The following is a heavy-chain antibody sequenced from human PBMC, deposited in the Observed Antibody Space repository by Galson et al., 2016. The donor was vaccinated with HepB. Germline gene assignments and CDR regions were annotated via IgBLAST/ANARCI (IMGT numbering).Heavy chain of an antibody. J-gene: IGHJ4*02. Sequence: SLRLSCAASGFPVSDNYMTWVRQAPGKGLECVAVIYLAGSTFYADSVRGRFTISRDDSANILYLQMTSLRAEDTAVSCCAGYLSRRGGIDYWGQGTLVAVSS. CDR2: IYLAGST. D-gene: IGHD2-21*01. CDR3: AGYLSRRGGIDY. V-gene: IGHV3-53*01. CDR1: GFPVSDNY.